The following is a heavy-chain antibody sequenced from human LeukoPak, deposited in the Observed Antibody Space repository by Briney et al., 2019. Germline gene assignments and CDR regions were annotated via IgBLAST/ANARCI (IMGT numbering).Heavy chain of an antibody. CDR2: ISYDGSNK. CDR3: ARDPVRGVYYYYYYYMDV. V-gene: IGHV3-30*04. J-gene: IGHJ6*03. CDR1: GFTFSSYA. Sequence: GGSLRLSCAASGFTFSSYAMHWVRQAPGKGLEWVAVISYDGSNKYYADSVKGRFTISRDNSKNTLYLQMNSLRAEDTAVYYYARDPVRGVYYYYYYYMDVWGKGTTVTVSS. D-gene: IGHD5/OR15-5a*01.